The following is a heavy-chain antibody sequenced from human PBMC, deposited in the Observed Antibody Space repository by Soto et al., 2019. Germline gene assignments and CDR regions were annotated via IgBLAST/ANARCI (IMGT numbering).Heavy chain of an antibody. D-gene: IGHD6-13*01. CDR2: LYWDDDK. CDR1: WFSLSTSGVG. V-gene: IGHV2-5*02. CDR3: EHRRNRYSTSFPPPVAY. Sequence: QITLKVSGPTLAKPPQPLTLTCTFSWFSLSTSGVGVGWIRQPPGKALEWLALLYWDDDKRYSPSLKTRITFTMETSKHQEVLTMTYMAPIDTTPSSCEHRRNRYSTSFPPPVAYWGEVTLVT. J-gene: IGHJ4*01.